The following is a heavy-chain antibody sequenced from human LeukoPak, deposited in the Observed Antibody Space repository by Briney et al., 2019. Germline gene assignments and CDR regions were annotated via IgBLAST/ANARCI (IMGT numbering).Heavy chain of an antibody. CDR2: ISGSSSYI. V-gene: IGHV3-21*01. CDR3: ARGGSGYSYGYCLDY. D-gene: IGHD5-18*01. CDR1: GFTFRSYR. Sequence: GGSLRLSCAASGFTFRSYRMNWVRQAPGKGLEWVSCISGSSSYIHYADSVKGRFTISRDNAKNSLYLRMNSLRAEDTAVFYGARGGSGYSYGYCLDYWGQGTLVTVSS. J-gene: IGHJ4*02.